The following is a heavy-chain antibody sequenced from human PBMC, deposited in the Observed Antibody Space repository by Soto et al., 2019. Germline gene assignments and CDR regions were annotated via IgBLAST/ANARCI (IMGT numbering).Heavy chain of an antibody. Sequence: GGSLRLSCAASGFTFSSYGMHWVRQAPGKGLEWVAVIWYDGSNKYYADSVKGRFTISRDNSKNTLYLQMNSLRAEDTAVYYCARALEVDWFDPWGQGTLVTVSS. V-gene: IGHV3-33*01. CDR3: ARALEVDWFDP. D-gene: IGHD1-1*01. J-gene: IGHJ5*02. CDR2: IWYDGSNK. CDR1: GFTFSSYG.